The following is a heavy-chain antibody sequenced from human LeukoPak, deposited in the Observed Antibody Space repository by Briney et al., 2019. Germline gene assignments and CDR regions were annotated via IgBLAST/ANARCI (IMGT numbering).Heavy chain of an antibody. J-gene: IGHJ4*02. CDR2: INHSGST. CDR1: GGSFSGYY. Sequence: SETLSLTCAVYGGSFSGYYWSWIRQPPGKGLEWIGEINHSGSTNYNPSLKSRVTIPVDTSKNQFSLKLSSVTAADTAVYYCARVPRLPGYYRASLSYFDYWGQGTLVTVSS. D-gene: IGHD3-9*01. V-gene: IGHV4-34*01. CDR3: ARVPRLPGYYRASLSYFDY.